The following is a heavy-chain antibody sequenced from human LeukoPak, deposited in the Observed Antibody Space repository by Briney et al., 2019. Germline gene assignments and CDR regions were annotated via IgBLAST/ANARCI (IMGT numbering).Heavy chain of an antibody. CDR3: AKRGSVGTLGHFDY. CDR2: ISSNGAST. CDR1: GFTFDDYA. J-gene: IGHJ4*02. D-gene: IGHD6-13*01. V-gene: IGHV3-23*01. Sequence: GGSLRLSCAASGFTFDDYAMSWVRQAPGKGLEWVSGISSNGASTYYVDSVKGRFTISRDNSKNTLFLQMNSLRAEDTAVYYCAKRGSVGTLGHFDYWGQGTLVTVSP.